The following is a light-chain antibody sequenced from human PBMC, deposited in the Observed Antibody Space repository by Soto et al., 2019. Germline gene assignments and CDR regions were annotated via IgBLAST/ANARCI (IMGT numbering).Light chain of an antibody. Sequence: QSVLTQPPSASGTPGQMVTISCSGSSSNIGSNTVNWYQQLPGTAPKLLIYSNNQRPSGVPDRFSGSKSGTSASLAISGLQSEDEADYYCAAWDDSLNGHVVFGGGTQLTVL. CDR2: SNN. CDR1: SSNIGSNT. CDR3: AAWDDSLNGHVV. J-gene: IGLJ2*01. V-gene: IGLV1-44*01.